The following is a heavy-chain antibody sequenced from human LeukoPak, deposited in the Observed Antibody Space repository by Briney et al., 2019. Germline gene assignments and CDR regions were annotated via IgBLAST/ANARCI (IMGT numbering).Heavy chain of an antibody. V-gene: IGHV4-59*01. CDR3: ARDKGSGWYGSGSAFDI. CDR1: GGSISSYY. Sequence: SETLSLTCTVSGGSISSYYWSWFRQPPGKGLEWIGYIYYSGSTNYNPSLKSRVTISVDTSKNQFSLKLSSVTAADMAVYYCARDKGSGWYGSGSAFDIWGQGTMVTVSS. CDR2: IYYSGST. D-gene: IGHD6-19*01. J-gene: IGHJ3*02.